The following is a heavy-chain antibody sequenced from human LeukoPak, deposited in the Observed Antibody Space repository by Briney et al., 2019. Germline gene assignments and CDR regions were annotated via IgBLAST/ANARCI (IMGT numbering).Heavy chain of an antibody. CDR1: GGSISSYY. CDR3: ARATLDYYDSSGYYPRVNAFDI. V-gene: IGHV4-59*01. D-gene: IGHD3-22*01. J-gene: IGHJ3*02. CDR2: IYYSGST. Sequence: SETLSLTCTVSGGSISSYYWSWIRQPPGKGLEWIGYIYYSGSTNYNPSLKSRVTISVDTSKNQFSLKLSSVTAADTAVYYCARATLDYYDSSGYYPRVNAFDIWGQGTMVTVSS.